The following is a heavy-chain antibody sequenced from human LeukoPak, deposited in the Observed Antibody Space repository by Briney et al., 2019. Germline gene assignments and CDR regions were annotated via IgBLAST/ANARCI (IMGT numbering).Heavy chain of an antibody. V-gene: IGHV3-30*01. J-gene: IGHJ4*02. D-gene: IGHD2-15*01. Sequence: GGSLRLSCAASGFTFSSYAMHWVRQAPGKGLEWVAVISYDGSNKYYADSVKGRFTISRDNSKNTLYLQMNSLRAEDTAVYYCAREGMVVAPRYSSYFDYWGQRTLVTVSS. CDR3: AREGMVVAPRYSSYFDY. CDR1: GFTFSSYA. CDR2: ISYDGSNK.